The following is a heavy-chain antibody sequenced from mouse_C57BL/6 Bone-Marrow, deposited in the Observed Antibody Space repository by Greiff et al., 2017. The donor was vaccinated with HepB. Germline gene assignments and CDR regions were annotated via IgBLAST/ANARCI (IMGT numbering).Heavy chain of an antibody. D-gene: IGHD2-1*01. CDR2: IYPGSGST. Sequence: QVQLKQSGAELVKPGASVKMSCKASGYTFTSYWITWVKQRPGQGLEWIGDIYPGSGSTNYNEKFKSKATLTVDTSSSTAYMQLSSLTSEDSAVYYCERVYYPFDYWGQGTTLTVSS. CDR3: ERVYYPFDY. J-gene: IGHJ2*01. V-gene: IGHV1-55*01. CDR1: GYTFTSYW.